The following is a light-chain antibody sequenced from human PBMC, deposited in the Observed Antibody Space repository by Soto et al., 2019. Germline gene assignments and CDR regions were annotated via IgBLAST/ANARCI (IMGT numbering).Light chain of an antibody. Sequence: EIVLTQSPGTLSLSPGERATLSCRASQSVRNNNLNWYQQKAGQAPRLLIYGASIRATGIPDRFSGSGSGTDFTLTISRLEPEDFALYFCQQYGSSAPITFGQGTDWRL. CDR3: QQYGSSAPIT. J-gene: IGKJ5*01. CDR2: GAS. CDR1: QSVRNNN. V-gene: IGKV3-20*01.